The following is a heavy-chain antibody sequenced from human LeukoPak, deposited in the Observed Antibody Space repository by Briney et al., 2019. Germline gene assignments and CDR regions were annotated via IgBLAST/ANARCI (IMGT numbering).Heavy chain of an antibody. D-gene: IGHD5-18*01. CDR2: IYSGGST. CDR1: GFTVSSNY. CDR3: ARALYSYGSPYYFDY. J-gene: IGHJ4*02. Sequence: PGGSLRLSCAASGFTVSSNYMSWVRQAPGKGLEWVSVIYSGGSTYYADSVKGRFTISRDNSKNTLYLQMNSLRAEDTAVYYCARALYSYGSPYYFDYWGQGTLVTVSS. V-gene: IGHV3-53*01.